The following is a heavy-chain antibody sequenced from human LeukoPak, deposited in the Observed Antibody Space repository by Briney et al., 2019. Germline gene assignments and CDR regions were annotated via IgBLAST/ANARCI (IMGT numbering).Heavy chain of an antibody. CDR1: GLTVSSNY. CDR3: AGYTYGYLNAFDI. V-gene: IGHV3-53*01. Sequence: PGGSLRLSCAASGLTVSSNYMSWVRQAPGKGLEWVPLIYSGGSTYYADSVKGRFTISRDNSKNTLYLRMNSLRAEDTAVYYCAGYTYGYLNAFDIWGQGTMVTVSS. CDR2: IYSGGST. J-gene: IGHJ3*02. D-gene: IGHD5-18*01.